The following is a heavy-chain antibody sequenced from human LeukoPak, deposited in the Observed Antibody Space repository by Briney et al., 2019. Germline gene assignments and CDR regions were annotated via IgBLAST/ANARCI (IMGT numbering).Heavy chain of an antibody. J-gene: IGHJ3*02. CDR3: AKDFGGSPPSYAFDI. D-gene: IGHD1-26*01. V-gene: IGHV3-30*02. CDR2: IRYDGSNK. Sequence: PGGSLRLSCAASGFTFSSYGMHWVRQAPGKGLEWVAFIRYDGSNKYYADSVKGRFTISRDNSKNTLYLQMNSLRAEDTAVYYCAKDFGGSPPSYAFDIWGQGTMVTVSS. CDR1: GFTFSSYG.